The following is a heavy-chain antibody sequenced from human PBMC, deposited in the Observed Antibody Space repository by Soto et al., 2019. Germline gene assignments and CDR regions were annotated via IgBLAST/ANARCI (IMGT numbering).Heavy chain of an antibody. CDR1: GFTFSSYW. J-gene: IGHJ4*02. V-gene: IGHV3-7*01. CDR3: ARGSWLGYSSSWYSY. Sequence: EVQLVESGGGLVQPGGSLRLSCAASGFTFSSYWMSWVRQAPGKGLEWVANIKQDGSEKYYVDSVKGRFTISRDNAKNSLYLQMNSLRAEDTAVYYCARGSWLGYSSSWYSYWGQGTLVTVSS. CDR2: IKQDGSEK. D-gene: IGHD6-13*01.